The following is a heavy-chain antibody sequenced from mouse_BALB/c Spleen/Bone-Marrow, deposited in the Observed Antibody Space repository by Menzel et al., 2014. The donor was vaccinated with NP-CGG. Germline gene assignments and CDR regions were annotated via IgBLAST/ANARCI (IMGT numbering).Heavy chain of an antibody. V-gene: IGHV1S137*01. CDR1: GYTFTDHA. D-gene: IGHD2-14*01. CDR3: GRSGKVRNAMDY. J-gene: IGHJ4*01. Sequence: VQLQQSGAKLVRPGVSVKISCKGSGYTFTDHAMHWVKRSHAKSLEWIGLISGYYGDAIYNQKFKGKATMTVDKSSSTAYMELARLTSEDSAICYCGRSGKVRNAMDYWGQGTSVTVSS. CDR2: ISGYYGDA.